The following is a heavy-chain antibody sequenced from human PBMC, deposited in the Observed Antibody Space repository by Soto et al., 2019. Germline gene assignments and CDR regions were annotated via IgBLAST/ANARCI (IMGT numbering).Heavy chain of an antibody. Sequence: PGGSLRLSCAASGFTFSSYAMSWVRQAPGKGLEWVSAISGSGGSTYYADSVKGRFTISRDNSKNTLYLQMNSLRAEDTAVYYCATSEGRDGYSFDYWGPGTLVTVSS. D-gene: IGHD5-12*01. CDR2: ISGSGGST. J-gene: IGHJ4*02. V-gene: IGHV3-23*01. CDR3: ATSEGRDGYSFDY. CDR1: GFTFSSYA.